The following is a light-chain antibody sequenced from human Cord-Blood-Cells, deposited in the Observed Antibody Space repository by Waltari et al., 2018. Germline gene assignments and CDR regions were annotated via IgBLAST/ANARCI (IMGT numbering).Light chain of an antibody. CDR3: QQRSNFT. CDR2: DAS. J-gene: IGKJ3*01. Sequence: EIVLTQSPPTLSLSPVERATLSCRASQSVSSYLAWYQQKPGQAPRLLIYDASNRATGIPARFSGSGSGTDFTLTISSLEPEDFAVYYCQQRSNFTFGPGTKVDIK. V-gene: IGKV3-11*01. CDR1: QSVSSY.